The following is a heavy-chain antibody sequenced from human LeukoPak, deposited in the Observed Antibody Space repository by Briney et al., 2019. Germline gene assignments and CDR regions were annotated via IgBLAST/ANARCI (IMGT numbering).Heavy chain of an antibody. D-gene: IGHD2-2*01. CDR2: IKQDGSEK. Sequence: GGSLRLSCVASGFTFSSYWMSWVRQAPGKGLEWMANIKQDGSEKYYVDSVKGRFTISRDNAKNSLYLQMNSLRAEDTAVYYCVRAQVVWDYWGQGTLVTVSS. CDR3: VRAQVVWDY. CDR1: GFTFSSYW. J-gene: IGHJ4*02. V-gene: IGHV3-7*01.